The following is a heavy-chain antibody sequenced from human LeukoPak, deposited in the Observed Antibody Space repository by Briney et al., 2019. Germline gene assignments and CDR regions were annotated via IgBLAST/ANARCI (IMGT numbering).Heavy chain of an antibody. J-gene: IGHJ5*02. CDR1: GGSFSGYY. V-gene: IGHV4-34*01. CDR2: INHSGST. Sequence: PSETLSLACAVYGGSFSGYYWSWIRQPPGKGLEWIGEINHSGSTNYNPSLKSRVTISVDTSKNQFSLKLSSVTAADTAVYYCARHAPVRYCSGGSCYSYGNWFAPGGQGPLVPVSS. CDR3: ARHAPVRYCSGGSCYSYGNWFAP. D-gene: IGHD2-15*01.